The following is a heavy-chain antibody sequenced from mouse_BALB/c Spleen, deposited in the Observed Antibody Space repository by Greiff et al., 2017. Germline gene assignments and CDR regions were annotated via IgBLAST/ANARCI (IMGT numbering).Heavy chain of an antibody. CDR3: ARRGITTAYFDY. CDR2: ISSGGGST. CDR1: GFAFSSYD. J-gene: IGHJ2*01. Sequence: DVHLVESGGGLVKPGGSLKLSCAASGFAFSSYDMSWVRQTPEKRLEWVAYISSGGGSTYYPDTVKGRFTISRDNAKNTLYLQMSSLKSEDTAMYYCARRGITTAYFDYWGQGTTLTVSS. D-gene: IGHD1-2*01. V-gene: IGHV5-12-1*01.